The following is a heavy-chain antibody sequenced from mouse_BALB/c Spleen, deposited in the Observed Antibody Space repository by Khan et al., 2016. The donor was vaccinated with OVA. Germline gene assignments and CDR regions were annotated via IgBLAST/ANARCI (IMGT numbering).Heavy chain of an antibody. CDR2: IFPGSVST. D-gene: IGHD2-2*01. V-gene: IGHV1-9*01. J-gene: IGHJ3*01. CDR3: ARGGYGGFAY. Sequence: QVQLQQSGGDLMKPGASVKISCKATGYTFSSYWIEWVNQSPGHGLEWIGQIFPGSVSTTYNEKFKGKATFTADTSSNTAYMQLSSLTSEDSAVDYCARGGYGGFAYWGQGTLVTVSA. CDR1: GYTFSSYW.